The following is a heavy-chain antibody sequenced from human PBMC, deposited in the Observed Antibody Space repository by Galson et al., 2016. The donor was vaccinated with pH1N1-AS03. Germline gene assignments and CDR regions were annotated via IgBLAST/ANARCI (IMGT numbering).Heavy chain of an antibody. D-gene: IGHD3-3*01. CDR1: GYRFTSYW. CDR3: AIRVDFWSGLPYYCDY. V-gene: IGHV5-51*01. Sequence: QSGAEVKKPGESLKISCKGSGYRFTSYWIGWVRQMPGKGLEWMGVIYPGDSGTRYSPSFQGQVTISVDKSISTAYLQWSSLKASDTAMYYCAIRVDFWSGLPYYCDYWGQGTLVTVSS. CDR2: IYPGDSGT. J-gene: IGHJ4*02.